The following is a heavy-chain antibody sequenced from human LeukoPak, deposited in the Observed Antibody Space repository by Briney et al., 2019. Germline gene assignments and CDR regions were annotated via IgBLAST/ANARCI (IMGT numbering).Heavy chain of an antibody. Sequence: GGSLRLSCEVSGFTFSNYWMSWVRQAPGKGLEWVANIKQDGIETYYVDSVKGRFTLSSDKARNSLFLQMNYVGVDDTAVYYCARAGMTGAPDYWGQGTLVTVSS. J-gene: IGHJ4*02. D-gene: IGHD3-9*01. V-gene: IGHV3-7*01. CDR1: GFTFSNYW. CDR3: ARAGMTGAPDY. CDR2: IKQDGIET.